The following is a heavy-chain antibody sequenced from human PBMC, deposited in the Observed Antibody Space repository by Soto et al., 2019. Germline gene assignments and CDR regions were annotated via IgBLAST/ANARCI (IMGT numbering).Heavy chain of an antibody. D-gene: IGHD3-10*01. V-gene: IGHV1-69*13. Sequence: ASEKVSCKASGGTFSSYAISWVRQAPGQGLEWMGGIIPIFGTANYAQKFQGRVTITADESTSTAYMELSSLRSEDTAVYYCARVMDYYGSGSYYWFDPWGQGTLVTVSS. J-gene: IGHJ5*02. CDR2: IIPIFGTA. CDR3: ARVMDYYGSGSYYWFDP. CDR1: GGTFSSYA.